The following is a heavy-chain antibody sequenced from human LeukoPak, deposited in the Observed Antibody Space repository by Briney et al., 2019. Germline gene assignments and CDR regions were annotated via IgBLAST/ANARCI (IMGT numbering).Heavy chain of an antibody. Sequence: GGSLRLSCAASGFAFSAYSMHWVRQAPGKGLDWVAIISYDGSINYYADSVKGRFTISRDNSKNTLYLQMNSLRAEDTAVYYCAKDPHSPNYDILTGLSYYFDYWGQGTLVTVSS. CDR2: ISYDGSIN. D-gene: IGHD3-9*01. J-gene: IGHJ4*02. V-gene: IGHV3-30*04. CDR3: AKDPHSPNYDILTGLSYYFDY. CDR1: GFAFSAYS.